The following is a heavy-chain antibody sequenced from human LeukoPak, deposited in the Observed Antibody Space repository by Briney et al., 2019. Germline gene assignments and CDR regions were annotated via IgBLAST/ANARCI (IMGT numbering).Heavy chain of an antibody. CDR2: IYYSGST. CDR1: GGSINSDY. Sequence: PSETLSLTCTVSGGSINSDYWSWIRQPPGKGLEWIGYIYYSGSTNYNPSLKSRLTISIDTSKNQFSLNLSSVTAADTAVYYCARSTKLFYYYYMDVWGKGTTVTVSS. V-gene: IGHV4-59*01. D-gene: IGHD1-1*01. J-gene: IGHJ6*03. CDR3: ARSTKLFYYYYMDV.